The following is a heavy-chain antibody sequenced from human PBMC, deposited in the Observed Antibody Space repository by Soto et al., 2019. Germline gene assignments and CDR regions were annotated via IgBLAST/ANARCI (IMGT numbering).Heavy chain of an antibody. Sequence: SETLSLTCTVSGGSVSSGSYYWSWIRQPPGKGLEWIGYIYYSGSTNYNPSLKSRVTISVDTSKNQFSLKLSSVTAADTAVYYCARDLGGSYIDYWGQGTLVTVSS. CDR2: IYYSGST. CDR3: ARDLGGSYIDY. V-gene: IGHV4-61*01. D-gene: IGHD1-26*01. J-gene: IGHJ4*02. CDR1: GGSVSSGSYY.